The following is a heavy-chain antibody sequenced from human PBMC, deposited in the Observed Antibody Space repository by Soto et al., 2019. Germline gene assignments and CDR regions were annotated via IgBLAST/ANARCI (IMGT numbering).Heavy chain of an antibody. CDR2: IIPIFGTA. Sequence: VASVKVSCKASGGAFSSYAISWVRQAPGQGLEWMGGIIPIFGTANYAQKFQGRVTITADKSTSTAYMELSSLRSEDTAVYYCARGRRNYDSSGYYGLGVWGQGTTVTVSS. J-gene: IGHJ6*02. D-gene: IGHD3-22*01. CDR1: GGAFSSYA. V-gene: IGHV1-69*06. CDR3: ARGRRNYDSSGYYGLGV.